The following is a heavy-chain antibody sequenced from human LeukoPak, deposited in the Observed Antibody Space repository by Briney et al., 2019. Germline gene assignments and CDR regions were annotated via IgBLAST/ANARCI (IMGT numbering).Heavy chain of an antibody. J-gene: IGHJ5*02. V-gene: IGHV3-30-3*01. Sequence: PGRSLRLSCAAPRYILSNYSLHSVRQAPGKGLEWVAVISYDGSNKYYADSVKGRFTISRKNSKNTLYVQMNRLRAEDMAVYSCARYFVVVPAALLDAWGQGTLVTVSS. D-gene: IGHD2-2*01. CDR1: RYILSNYS. CDR3: ARYFVVVPAALLDA. CDR2: ISYDGSNK.